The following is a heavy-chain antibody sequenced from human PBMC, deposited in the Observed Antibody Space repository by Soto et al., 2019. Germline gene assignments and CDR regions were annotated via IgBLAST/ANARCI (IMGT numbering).Heavy chain of an antibody. Sequence: SGESLKLSCQASGYTFSSNWIGWVRQMPGKGLEWMGIIYPGDSDTRYSPSFQGQVTISADRSFNTAYLQWNSLKASDTAMYYCERLLESRGEPHYFDSWGQGTMVTVSS. CDR3: ERLLESRGEPHYFDS. CDR1: GYTFSSNW. CDR2: IYPGDSDT. V-gene: IGHV5-51*01. J-gene: IGHJ4*02. D-gene: IGHD1-1*01.